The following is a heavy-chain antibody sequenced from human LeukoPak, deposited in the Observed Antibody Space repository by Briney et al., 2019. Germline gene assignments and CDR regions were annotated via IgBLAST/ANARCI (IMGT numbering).Heavy chain of an antibody. CDR3: ARERIVGSSFDY. D-gene: IGHD2-2*01. CDR2: IYYSGST. Sequence: SETLSLTCTVSRGSISSYYWSWIRQPPGKGLEWIGYIYYSGSTNYNPSLKSRVTISVDTSKNQFSLKLSSVTAADTAVYYCARERIVGSSFDYWGQGTLVTVSS. J-gene: IGHJ4*02. V-gene: IGHV4-59*01. CDR1: RGSISSYY.